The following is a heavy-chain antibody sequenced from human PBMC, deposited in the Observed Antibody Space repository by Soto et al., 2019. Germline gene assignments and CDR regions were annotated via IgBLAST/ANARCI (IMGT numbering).Heavy chain of an antibody. D-gene: IGHD5-18*01. Sequence: GGSLRLSCAASGFTFSGCAMHWVRQAPGKGLEWVAVISYDGSNEYYADSVKGRFTISRDNSKNTLYLQMNSLRAEDTAVYYCAKDIGGYPLDYGMDVWGQGTTVTVSS. CDR3: AKDIGGYPLDYGMDV. CDR2: ISYDGSNE. J-gene: IGHJ6*02. CDR1: GFTFSGCA. V-gene: IGHV3-30-3*01.